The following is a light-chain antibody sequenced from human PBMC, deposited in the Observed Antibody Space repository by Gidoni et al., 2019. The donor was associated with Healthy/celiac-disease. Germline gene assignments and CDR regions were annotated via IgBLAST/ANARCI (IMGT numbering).Light chain of an antibody. V-gene: IGLV2-11*01. CDR1: SSDVGGYNY. CDR3: CSYAGSYTYV. J-gene: IGLJ1*01. Sequence: QSALTQPRSVSGSPGQSVTISCTGTSSDVGGYNYVSLYQQHPGKAPKLMIYDVSKRPSGVPDRFSGSKSGNTASLTISGLQAEDEADYYCCSYAGSYTYVFGTGTKVTVL. CDR2: DVS.